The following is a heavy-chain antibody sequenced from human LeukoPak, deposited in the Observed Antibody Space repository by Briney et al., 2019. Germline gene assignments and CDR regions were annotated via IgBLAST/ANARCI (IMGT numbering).Heavy chain of an antibody. D-gene: IGHD3-16*02. Sequence: GGSLRLSCAASGFTFSSYEMNWVRQAPGKGLEWVSYISSSGSTIYYADSVKGRFTISRDNSKNSLYLQMNSLRTEDTALYYCAKEYRPRNYYYYYMDVWGKGTTVTISS. CDR3: AKEYRPRNYYYYYMDV. V-gene: IGHV3-48*03. J-gene: IGHJ6*03. CDR1: GFTFSSYE. CDR2: ISSSGSTI.